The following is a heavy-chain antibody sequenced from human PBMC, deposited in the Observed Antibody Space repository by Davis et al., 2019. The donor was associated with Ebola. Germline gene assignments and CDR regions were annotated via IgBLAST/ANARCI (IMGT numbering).Heavy chain of an antibody. CDR1: GFTFSSYG. D-gene: IGHD6-13*01. CDR2: ISSNGGST. V-gene: IGHV3-64*01. Sequence: GGSLRLSCAASGFTFSSYGMHWVRQAPGKGLEYVSAISSNGGSTYYANSVKGRFTISRDNSKNTLYLQMGSLRAEDMAVYYCARGWYGAYWGQGTLVTVSS. J-gene: IGHJ4*02. CDR3: ARGWYGAY.